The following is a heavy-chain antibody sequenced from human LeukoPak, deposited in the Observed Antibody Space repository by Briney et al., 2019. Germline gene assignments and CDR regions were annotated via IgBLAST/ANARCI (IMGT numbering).Heavy chain of an antibody. J-gene: IGHJ4*02. CDR2: ISSSSNYI. CDR3: AKSLYSDYDWEYFDY. Sequence: GGSLRLSCAASGFTFNSYTMNWVRQAPGKGLEWVSSISSSSNYIYYADSVKGRLTISRDDAKNSLYLHMNSLRAEDTAVYYCAKSLYSDYDWEYFDYWGQGNLVTVSS. V-gene: IGHV3-21*01. D-gene: IGHD5-12*01. CDR1: GFTFNSYT.